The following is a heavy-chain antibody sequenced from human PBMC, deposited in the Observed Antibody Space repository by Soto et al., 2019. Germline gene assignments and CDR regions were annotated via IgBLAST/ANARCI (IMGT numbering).Heavy chain of an antibody. CDR2: IKQDGSDR. CDR1: GFSLSDYW. Sequence: EVQLVESGGGLVQPGGSLRLSCAASGFSLSDYWMNWVRQAPGKGLEWVAIIKQDGSDRYYVDSVKGRFTISRDNAKNPLELQMSSLRVEDTALFFCGRGRGWLHDYWGQGTLVTVSS. D-gene: IGHD6-19*01. J-gene: IGHJ4*02. V-gene: IGHV3-7*01. CDR3: GRGRGWLHDY.